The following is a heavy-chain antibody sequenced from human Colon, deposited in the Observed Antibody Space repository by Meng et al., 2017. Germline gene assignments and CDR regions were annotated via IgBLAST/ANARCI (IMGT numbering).Heavy chain of an antibody. D-gene: IGHD3-10*01. CDR1: GFSLSTRGVG. CDR2: IYWDDDD. Sequence: SGPTLVKPPQTLTLTCTFSGFSLSTRGVGVGWVRQPPGEALEWLALIYWDDDDRYSPSLKGRLTITKDTSKNQVVLTMTNMDPVDTATYYCAHRGGFWYFDYWGPGTLVTVSS. J-gene: IGHJ4*02. CDR3: AHRGGFWYFDY. V-gene: IGHV2-5*02.